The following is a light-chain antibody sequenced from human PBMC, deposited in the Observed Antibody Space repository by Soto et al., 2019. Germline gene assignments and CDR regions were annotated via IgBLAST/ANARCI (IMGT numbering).Light chain of an antibody. CDR2: HAS. J-gene: IGKJ2*01. Sequence: EIVLTQSPGTLSLSPGESATLSCRANQVVSSSYLAWYQQKPGQAPRLLIYHASDRATGVPDRFSGSGSVTDVALTITRLEHEDFALFYCQQYGTFPFSFGQGTKLEIK. CDR1: QVVSSSY. V-gene: IGKV3-20*01. CDR3: QQYGTFPFS.